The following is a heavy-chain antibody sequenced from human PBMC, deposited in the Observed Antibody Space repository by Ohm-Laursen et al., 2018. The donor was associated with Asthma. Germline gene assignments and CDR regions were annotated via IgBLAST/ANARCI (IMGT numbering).Heavy chain of an antibody. CDR3: ARHDSYDSSGYYYFDY. J-gene: IGHJ4*02. CDR2: IYYSGRT. Sequence: SQTLSLTCTVSGALISSGDHYWSWIRQSPGKGLEWIGYIYYSGRTYYNPSLKSRVTISVDTSKNQFSLRLRSVTAADTAVYYCARHDSYDSSGYYYFDYWGQGTLVTVSS. CDR1: GALISSGDHY. D-gene: IGHD3-22*01. V-gene: IGHV4-30-4*01.